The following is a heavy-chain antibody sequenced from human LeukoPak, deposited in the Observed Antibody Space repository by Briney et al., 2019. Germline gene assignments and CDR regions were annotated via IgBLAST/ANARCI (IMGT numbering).Heavy chain of an antibody. D-gene: IGHD4-11*01. J-gene: IGHJ3*02. Sequence: GGSLRLSCAASRFTFSSYGMHWVRQAPGKGLEWVAFIRYDGSNKYYADSVKGRFTISRDNSKNTLYLQMNSLRADDTAVYYCAKDRPTYSYDAFDIWGQGTMVTVSS. V-gene: IGHV3-30*02. CDR3: AKDRPTYSYDAFDI. CDR1: RFTFSSYG. CDR2: IRYDGSNK.